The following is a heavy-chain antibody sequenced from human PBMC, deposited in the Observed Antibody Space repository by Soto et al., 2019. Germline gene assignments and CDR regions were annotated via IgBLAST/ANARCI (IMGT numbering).Heavy chain of an antibody. Sequence: SGPTLVNPTETLTLTCTVSGFSLSNARMGVSWIRQPPGKALEWLAHIFSNDEKSYSTSLKSRLTISKDTSKSQVVLTMTNMDPVDTATYYCARTRGAFGEPYPPFDYWGQGTLVTVSS. J-gene: IGHJ4*02. D-gene: IGHD3-10*01. CDR1: GFSLSNARMG. V-gene: IGHV2-26*01. CDR2: IFSNDEK. CDR3: ARTRGAFGEPYPPFDY.